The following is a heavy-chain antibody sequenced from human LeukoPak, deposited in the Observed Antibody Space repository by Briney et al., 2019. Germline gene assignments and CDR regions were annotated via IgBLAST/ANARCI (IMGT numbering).Heavy chain of an antibody. CDR2: INPNSGGT. CDR1: GYTFTGYY. V-gene: IGHV1-2*02. Sequence: GASVKVSCKASGYTFTGYYMHWVRQAPGQGLEWMGWINPNSGGTNYAQKFQGRVTMTRDTSISTACMELSRLRSDDTAVYYCARARPGAYGSGSYPDYWGQGTLVTVSS. CDR3: ARARPGAYGSGSYPDY. D-gene: IGHD3-10*01. J-gene: IGHJ4*02.